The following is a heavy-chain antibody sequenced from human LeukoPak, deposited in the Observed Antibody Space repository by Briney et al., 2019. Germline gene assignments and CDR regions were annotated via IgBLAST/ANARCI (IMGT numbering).Heavy chain of an antibody. CDR2: ISYDGSNK. J-gene: IGHJ4*02. CDR1: GFTFSSYA. Sequence: PGGSLRLSCAASGFTFSSYAMHWVRQAPGKGLEWVAVISYDGSNKYYADSVKGRFTISRDNSKNTLYLQMNSLRAEDTAVYYCARSGYCGGDCYFGYFDYWGQGTLVTVSS. V-gene: IGHV3-30-3*01. D-gene: IGHD2-21*02. CDR3: ARSGYCGGDCYFGYFDY.